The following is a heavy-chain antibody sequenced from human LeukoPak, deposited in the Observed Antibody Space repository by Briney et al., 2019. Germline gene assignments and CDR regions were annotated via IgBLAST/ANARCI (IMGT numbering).Heavy chain of an antibody. CDR3: AKGPTYDSLPYYFDY. D-gene: IGHD3-22*01. V-gene: IGHV3-64D*09. CDR2: ISINGGST. Sequence: PGGSLRLSCSASGFTFSYYAMHWVRHAAGRGLEFVSGISINGGSTYYADSLKGRFTVSRDNSNNTLYLQMSSLRAEDTAIYYCAKGPTYDSLPYYFDYWGQGTLVTVSS. CDR1: GFTFSYYA. J-gene: IGHJ4*02.